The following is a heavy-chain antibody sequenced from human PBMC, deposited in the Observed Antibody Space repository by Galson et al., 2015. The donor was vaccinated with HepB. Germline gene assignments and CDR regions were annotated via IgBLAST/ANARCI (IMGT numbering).Heavy chain of an antibody. V-gene: IGHV4-59*08. J-gene: IGHJ4*02. Sequence: LSLTCTVSGGSISGYYWSWIRQPPGKGLEWIGFFYDSGSTNYIPSLKSRVTISVDTSKNQFSLKLSSVTAADTAVYYCARHAGIVPTPRIDYWGQGTLVTVSS. CDR3: ARHAGIVPTPRIDY. D-gene: IGHD1-26*01. CDR1: GGSISGYY. CDR2: FYDSGST.